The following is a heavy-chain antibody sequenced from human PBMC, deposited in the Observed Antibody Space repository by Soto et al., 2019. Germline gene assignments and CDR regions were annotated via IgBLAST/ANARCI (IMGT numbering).Heavy chain of an antibody. V-gene: IGHV4-59*01. CDR3: ARHASITMVRGVKSRALYYFDY. J-gene: IGHJ4*02. CDR1: GGSISSYY. CDR2: IYYSGST. Sequence: SETLSLTCTVSGGSISSYYWSWIRQPPGKGLEWIGYIYYSGSTNYNPSLKSRVTISVDTSKNQFSLKLSSVTAADTAVYYCARHASITMVRGVKSRALYYFDYWGQGTLVTVSS. D-gene: IGHD3-10*01.